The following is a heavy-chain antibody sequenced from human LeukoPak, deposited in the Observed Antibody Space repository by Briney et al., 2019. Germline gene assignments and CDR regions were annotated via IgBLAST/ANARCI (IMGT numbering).Heavy chain of an antibody. J-gene: IGHJ3*02. CDR2: ISYDGSNK. D-gene: IGHD6-13*01. CDR3: ARGAYSYHAFDI. V-gene: IGHV3-30*04. Sequence: GRSLRLSCTASGFTFSSYAMHWVRQAPGKGLEWVAVISYDGSNKYYADSVKGRFTISRDNSKNTLYLQMNSLRAEDTAVYYCARGAYSYHAFDIWGQGTMVTVSS. CDR1: GFTFSSYA.